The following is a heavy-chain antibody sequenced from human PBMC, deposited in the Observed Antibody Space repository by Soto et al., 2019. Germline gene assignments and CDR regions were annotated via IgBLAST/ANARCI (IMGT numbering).Heavy chain of an antibody. Sequence: GASVKVSCKASGYTFTSYDINWVRQATGQGLEWMGWMNPNSGNTGYAQKFQGRATMTRNTSISTAYMELSSLRSEDTAVYYCARELSTIFGVVIGNWFDPWGQGTLVTVSS. V-gene: IGHV1-8*01. CDR1: GYTFTSYD. CDR3: ARELSTIFGVVIGNWFDP. J-gene: IGHJ5*02. D-gene: IGHD3-3*01. CDR2: MNPNSGNT.